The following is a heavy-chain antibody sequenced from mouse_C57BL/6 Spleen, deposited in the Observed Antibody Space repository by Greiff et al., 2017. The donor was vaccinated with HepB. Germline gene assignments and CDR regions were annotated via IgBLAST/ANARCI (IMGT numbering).Heavy chain of an antibody. V-gene: IGHV1-26*01. J-gene: IGHJ2*01. CDR2: INPNNGGT. CDR1: GYTFTDYY. Sequence: EVQLQQSGPELVKPGASVKISCKASGYTFTDYYMNWVKQSHGKSLEWIGDINPNNGGTSYNQKFKGKATLTVDKSSSTAYMELRSLTSEDSAVYYCARIGSVGNYWGQGTTLTVSS. CDR3: ARIGSVGNY. D-gene: IGHD1-1*01.